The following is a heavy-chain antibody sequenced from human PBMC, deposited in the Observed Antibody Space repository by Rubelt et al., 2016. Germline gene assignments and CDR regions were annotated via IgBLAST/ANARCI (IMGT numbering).Heavy chain of an antibody. D-gene: IGHD3-3*02. CDR3: CSMFDS. J-gene: IGHJ4*02. CDR1: GGSISTTKYY. Sequence: QLQLQESGPVLVKPSETLSLPCTVSGGSISTTKYYWGWIRQPPGKGLEWIGSVYYSGSTYYHSSLKNQVTISTDTSKNQFSRKLTSVTAADTAVYYCCSMFDSWGQGTLVTISS. CDR2: VYYSGST. V-gene: IGHV4-39*07.